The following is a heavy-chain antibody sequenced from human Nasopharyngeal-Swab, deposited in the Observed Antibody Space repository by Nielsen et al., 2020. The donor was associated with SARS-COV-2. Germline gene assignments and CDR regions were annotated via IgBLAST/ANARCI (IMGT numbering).Heavy chain of an antibody. J-gene: IGHJ6*03. D-gene: IGHD6-13*01. CDR3: ARTGYSSSLYNRYYYYYMDV. CDR2: IYYSGST. CDR1: GGSISSYY. Sequence: SETLSLTCTVFGGSISSYYWSWIRQPPGEGLEWIGYIYYSGSTNYNPSLKSRVTISVDTSKNQFSLKLSSVTAADTAVYYCARTGYSSSLYNRYYYYYMDVWGKGTTVTVSS. V-gene: IGHV4-59*01.